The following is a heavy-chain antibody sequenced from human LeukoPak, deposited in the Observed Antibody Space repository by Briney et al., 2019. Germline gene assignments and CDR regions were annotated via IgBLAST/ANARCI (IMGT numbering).Heavy chain of an antibody. Sequence: PGGSLRLSCAASGFTFSSYSMNWVRQAPGKGLEWVSYISSSSTTIYYADSVKGRFTISRDDAKNLLFLQMNSLRDEDTAVYYCVYNWFDPWGQGTLVAVSS. CDR3: VYNWFDP. V-gene: IGHV3-48*02. CDR2: ISSSSTTI. J-gene: IGHJ5*02. CDR1: GFTFSSYS.